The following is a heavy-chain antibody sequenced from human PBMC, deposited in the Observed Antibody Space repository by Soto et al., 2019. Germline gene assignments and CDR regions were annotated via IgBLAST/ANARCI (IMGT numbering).Heavy chain of an antibody. CDR3: ARGHCSGGSCPLSSKYYFDY. V-gene: IGHV3-30-3*01. CDR2: ISYDGSNK. J-gene: IGHJ4*02. Sequence: QVQLVESGGGVVQPGRSLRLSCAASGFTFSSYAMHWVRQAPGKGLEWVAVISYDGSNKYYADSVKGRFTISRDNSKNTLYLQMNSLRAEDTAVYYCARGHCSGGSCPLSSKYYFDYWGQGTLVTVSS. D-gene: IGHD2-15*01. CDR1: GFTFSSYA.